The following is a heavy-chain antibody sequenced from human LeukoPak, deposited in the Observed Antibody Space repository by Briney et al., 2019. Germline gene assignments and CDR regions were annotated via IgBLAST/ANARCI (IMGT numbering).Heavy chain of an antibody. CDR2: ISSSSSYI. Sequence: SCKSSGYTLTSYGIIWVRQAPGKGLEWVSSISSSSSYIYYADSVKGRFTISRDNAKNSLYLQMNSLRAEDTAVYYCARVNLGWGSGWYLEVDAFDIWGQGTMVTVSS. D-gene: IGHD6-19*01. CDR1: GYTLTSYG. J-gene: IGHJ3*02. CDR3: ARVNLGWGSGWYLEVDAFDI. V-gene: IGHV3-21*01.